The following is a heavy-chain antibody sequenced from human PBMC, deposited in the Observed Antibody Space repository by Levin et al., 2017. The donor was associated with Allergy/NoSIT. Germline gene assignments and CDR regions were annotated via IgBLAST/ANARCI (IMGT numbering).Heavy chain of an antibody. CDR2: IYYSGST. Sequence: PSETLSLTCTVSGGSISSSSYYWGWIRQPPGKGLEWIGSIYYSGSTYYNPSLKSRVTISVDTSKNQFSLKLSSVTAADTAVYYCARLGRYYYDSSGPVGYWGQGTLVTVSS. V-gene: IGHV4-39*01. D-gene: IGHD3-22*01. CDR1: GGSISSSSYY. J-gene: IGHJ4*02. CDR3: ARLGRYYYDSSGPVGY.